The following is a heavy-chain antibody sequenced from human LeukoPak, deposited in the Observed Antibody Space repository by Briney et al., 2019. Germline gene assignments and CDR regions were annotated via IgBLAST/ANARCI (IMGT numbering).Heavy chain of an antibody. J-gene: IGHJ4*02. Sequence: SGGSLRLSCAASGFTFRSYGMHWVRQAPGKGLEWVAFISNDGNNKYSADAVKGRFTISRDNSKNTLFLEMNSLRPEDTAVYYCARPGHGNYGPVGYWGQGTLVTVSS. CDR3: ARPGHGNYGPVGY. V-gene: IGHV3-30*19. D-gene: IGHD3-22*01. CDR2: ISNDGNNK. CDR1: GFTFRSYG.